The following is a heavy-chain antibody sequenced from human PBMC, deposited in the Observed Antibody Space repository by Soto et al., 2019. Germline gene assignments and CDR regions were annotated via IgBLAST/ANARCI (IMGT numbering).Heavy chain of an antibody. V-gene: IGHV3-30-3*01. J-gene: IGHJ6*02. CDR2: ISYDGSNK. Sequence: QVQLVESGGGVVQPGRSLRLSCAASGFTFSSYAMHWVRQAPGKGLEWVAVISYDGSNKYYADSVKGRFTISRDNSKNPLYPQMNSRRAEEPGVYYCGRDNTASSLFGSVFQYYGKGLWGQGTTVTVSS. CDR3: GRDNTASSLFGSVFQYYGKGL. CDR1: GFTFSSYA. D-gene: IGHD6-13*01.